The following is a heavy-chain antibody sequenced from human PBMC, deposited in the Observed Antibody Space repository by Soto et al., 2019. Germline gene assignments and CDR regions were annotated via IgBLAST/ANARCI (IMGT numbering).Heavy chain of an antibody. D-gene: IGHD6-19*01. V-gene: IGHV1-18*01. Sequence: ASGKVSCKTSGYTFIDYGINWVRHVPGQGLEWMGWISPYNGNTNYAQKLQGRVTMTTDTSTSTAYMELRSLRSDDTAVYYCARHIAEAGTYFDYWGQGTLVTVSS. CDR2: ISPYNGNT. CDR3: ARHIAEAGTYFDY. CDR1: GYTFIDYG. J-gene: IGHJ4*02.